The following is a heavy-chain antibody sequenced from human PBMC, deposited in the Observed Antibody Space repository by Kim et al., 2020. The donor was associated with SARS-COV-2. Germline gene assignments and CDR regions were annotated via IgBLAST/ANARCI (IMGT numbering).Heavy chain of an antibody. V-gene: IGHV4-39*07. D-gene: IGHD6-19*01. CDR3: ARDESSGWPFDY. CDR1: GGSISSSSYY. CDR2: IYYSGST. J-gene: IGHJ4*02. Sequence: SETLSLTCTVSGGSISSSSYYWGWIRQPLGKGLEWIGSIYYSGSTYYNPSLKSRVTISVDTSKNQFSLKLSSVTAADTAVYYCARDESSGWPFDYWGQGTLVTVSS.